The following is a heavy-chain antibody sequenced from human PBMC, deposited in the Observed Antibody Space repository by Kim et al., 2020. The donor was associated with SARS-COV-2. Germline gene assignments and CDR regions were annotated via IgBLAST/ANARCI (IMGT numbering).Heavy chain of an antibody. CDR2: ISGSGGST. D-gene: IGHD3-9*01. J-gene: IGHJ4*02. CDR1: GFTFSSYA. CDR3: AKARAYYDILTGYPFDY. V-gene: IGHV3-23*01. Sequence: GGSLRLSCAASGFTFSSYAMSWVRQAPGKGLEWVSAISGSGGSTYYADSVKGRFTISRDNSKNTLYLQMNSLRAEDTAVYYCAKARAYYDILTGYPFDYWGQGTLVTVSS.